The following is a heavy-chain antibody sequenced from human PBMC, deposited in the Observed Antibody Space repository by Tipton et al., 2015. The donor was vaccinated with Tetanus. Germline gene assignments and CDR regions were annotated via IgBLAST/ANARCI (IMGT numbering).Heavy chain of an antibody. J-gene: IGHJ5*02. CDR3: ARRPKYYYDSSGSWFDL. V-gene: IGHV1-18*01. CDR1: GYTFISYG. CDR2: ISGYSGDT. D-gene: IGHD3-22*01. Sequence: QVQLVQSGGEVKRPGASVKVSCKTSGYTFISYGISWVRQAPGQGLEWMGWISGYSGDTNYAQRLQGRATVTADTSTSTAYMELRSLRSDDTAVYYCARRPKYYYDSSGSWFDLWGQGTLVTVSS.